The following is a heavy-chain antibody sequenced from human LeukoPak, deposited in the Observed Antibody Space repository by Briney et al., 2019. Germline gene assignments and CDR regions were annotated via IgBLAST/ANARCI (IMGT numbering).Heavy chain of an antibody. D-gene: IGHD3-10*01. V-gene: IGHV3-48*01. CDR1: GFTFSSYS. Sequence: PGGSLRLSCAASGFTFSSYSMTWVRQAPGKGLEWVSYISSSSSTIYYADSVKGRFTISRDNAKNSLYLQMNSLRAEDTAVYYCAKDLVRGADCWGQGTLVTVSS. CDR2: ISSSSSTI. CDR3: AKDLVRGADC. J-gene: IGHJ4*02.